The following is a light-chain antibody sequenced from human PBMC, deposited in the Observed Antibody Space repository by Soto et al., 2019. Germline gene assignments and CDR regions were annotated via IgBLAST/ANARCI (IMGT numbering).Light chain of an antibody. V-gene: IGKV3-20*01. CDR1: QSIDSSF. Sequence: EIVLTQSPRTLSLSPGERATLSCTASQSIDSSFLAWYQQKPGQAPRLLIYGASSRATGIPDRFSGSGSGTDFTLTISRLDPEDFAVYYCQQYDDSPMYTFGQGTKLE. J-gene: IGKJ2*01. CDR3: QQYDDSPMYT. CDR2: GAS.